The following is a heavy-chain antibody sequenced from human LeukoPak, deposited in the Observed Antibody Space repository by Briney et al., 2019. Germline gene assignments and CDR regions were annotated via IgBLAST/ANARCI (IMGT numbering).Heavy chain of an antibody. J-gene: IGHJ4*02. D-gene: IGHD4-23*01. CDR2: IIPIFGTA. CDR1: GGTFSSYA. V-gene: IGHV1-69*05. Sequence: SVKVSCKASGGTFSSYAISWVRQAPGQGLEWMGRIIPIFGTANYAQKFQGRVTITTDESTSTAYMELSSLRSEDTAVYYCARRATVVTAGWYYFDYWGQGTLVTVSS. CDR3: ARRATVVTAGWYYFDY.